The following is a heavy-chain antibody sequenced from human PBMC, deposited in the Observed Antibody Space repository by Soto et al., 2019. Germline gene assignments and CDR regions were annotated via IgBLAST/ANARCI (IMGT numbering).Heavy chain of an antibody. J-gene: IGHJ4*02. Sequence: PSETLSLTCTVSGGSISSGGYYWSWIRQHPGKGLEWIGYIYYSGSTYYNPSLKSRVTISVDTSKNQFSLKLSSVTAADTAVYYCARGATVTTLFDYWGQGTLVTV. CDR2: IYYSGST. CDR1: GGSISSGGYY. CDR3: ARGATVTTLFDY. V-gene: IGHV4-31*03. D-gene: IGHD4-17*01.